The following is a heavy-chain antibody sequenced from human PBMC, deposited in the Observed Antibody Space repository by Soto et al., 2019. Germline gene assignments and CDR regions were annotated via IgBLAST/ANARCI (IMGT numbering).Heavy chain of an antibody. CDR2: INSGNGNT. D-gene: IGHD6-13*01. CDR1: GYTFTSYA. Sequence: ASVKVSCKASGYTFTSYAMHWVRQAPGQRLEWMGWINSGNGNTKYSQKFQGRVTITRDTSASTAYMELSSLRSEDTAVYYCARLAAAGPYNWFDPWGQGTLVTVSS. CDR3: ARLAAAGPYNWFDP. V-gene: IGHV1-3*01. J-gene: IGHJ5*02.